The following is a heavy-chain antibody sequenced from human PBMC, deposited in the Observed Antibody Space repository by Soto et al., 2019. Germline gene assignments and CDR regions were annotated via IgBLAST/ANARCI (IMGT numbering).Heavy chain of an antibody. D-gene: IGHD3-10*01. J-gene: IGHJ4*02. V-gene: IGHV1-69*02. CDR2: VNPIVSMS. Sequence: QVQLVQSGAEVKRPGSSVKVSCKASGDTFNFYSINWVRQAPGLGLEWMGRVNPIVSMSNYSQKFQGRVTMTADKSTSTAYRQLSSLRSEDTAISCCASIYGSGYRAFDYWGQGALVTVSS. CDR3: ASIYGSGYRAFDY. CDR1: GDTFNFYS.